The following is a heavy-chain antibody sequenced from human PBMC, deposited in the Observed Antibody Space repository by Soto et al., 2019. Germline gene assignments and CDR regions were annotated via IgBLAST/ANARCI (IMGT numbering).Heavy chain of an antibody. V-gene: IGHV5-51*01. CDR1: GYSFNSYW. Sequence: LGESLKISCKGSGYSFNSYWIGWVRQMPGRGLECMGIIYPGDSDTRYSPSFQGQVTISADKSISTAYLQWSSLKASDTAMYYCATAYGSGSYPGTPPKYHYAMDVWGQGTTVTVSS. D-gene: IGHD3-10*01. CDR2: IYPGDSDT. CDR3: ATAYGSGSYPGTPPKYHYAMDV. J-gene: IGHJ6*02.